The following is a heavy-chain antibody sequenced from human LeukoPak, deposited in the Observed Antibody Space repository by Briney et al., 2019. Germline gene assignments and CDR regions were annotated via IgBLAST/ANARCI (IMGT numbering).Heavy chain of an antibody. D-gene: IGHD3-22*01. CDR2: ISSSGSTI. Sequence: GGSLRLSCAASGFTFSSYEMNWVRQAPGKGLEWVSYISSSGSTIYYADSVKGRFTISRDNAKNSLYLQMNSLRAEDTAVYYCARKTYEAFDPWGQGTLATVSS. CDR1: GFTFSSYE. V-gene: IGHV3-48*03. CDR3: ARKTYEAFDP. J-gene: IGHJ5*02.